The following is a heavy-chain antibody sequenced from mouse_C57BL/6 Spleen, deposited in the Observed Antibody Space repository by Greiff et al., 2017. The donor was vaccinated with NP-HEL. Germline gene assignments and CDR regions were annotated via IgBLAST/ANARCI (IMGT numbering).Heavy chain of an antibody. CDR1: GYSITSGYY. CDR3: ARDFTTVVGKAWFAY. J-gene: IGHJ3*01. Sequence: ESGPGLVKPSQSLSLTCSVTGYSITSGYYWNWIRQFPGNKLEWMGYISYDGSNNYNPSLKNRISITRDTSKNQFFLKLNSVTTEDTATYYCARDFTTVVGKAWFAYWGQGTLVTVSA. CDR2: ISYDGSN. V-gene: IGHV3-6*01. D-gene: IGHD1-1*01.